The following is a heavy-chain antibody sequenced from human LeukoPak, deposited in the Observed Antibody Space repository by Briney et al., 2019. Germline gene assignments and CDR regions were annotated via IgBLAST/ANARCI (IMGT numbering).Heavy chain of an antibody. CDR3: ARALYYSSGYFFFDY. V-gene: IGHV4-31*03. D-gene: IGHD3-22*01. Sequence: SQTLSLTCSVSGGSISSRDHYWSWIRQHPGKGLEWIGYIIYSGSTHYNPSLKSRVTISVDPSKNQFSLKLSSVTAADTAVYYCARALYYSSGYFFFDYWGQGILVTVSS. CDR1: GGSISSRDHY. J-gene: IGHJ4*02. CDR2: IIYSGST.